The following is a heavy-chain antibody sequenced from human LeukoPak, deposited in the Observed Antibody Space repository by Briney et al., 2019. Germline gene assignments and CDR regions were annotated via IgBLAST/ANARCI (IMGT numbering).Heavy chain of an antibody. D-gene: IGHD2-15*01. J-gene: IGHJ6*04. Sequence: SVKVSCKASGGTFSHYAISWVRQAPGQGLDGMGGSIPIFGTANYAQKFQGRVTNTADKSTSTAYMELSSLTSEETAVYYCASPGYCSGGSCYDPNYYYYGMDVWGKGTTVTVSS. CDR3: ASPGYCSGGSCYDPNYYYYGMDV. CDR2: SIPIFGTA. CDR1: GGTFSHYA. V-gene: IGHV1-69*06.